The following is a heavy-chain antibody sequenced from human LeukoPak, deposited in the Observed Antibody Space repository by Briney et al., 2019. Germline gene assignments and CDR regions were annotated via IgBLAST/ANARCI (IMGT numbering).Heavy chain of an antibody. J-gene: IGHJ4*02. Sequence: PGGSLRLSCAASGFSIGTYYMSWVRQAPGKGLEWVANIKQDGREKHYVDSVKGRFTISRDNSKNSLYLQMSSVRAEDTAVYYCARDPRGSEYSHFDSWGQGTLVTVSS. CDR1: GFSIGTYY. V-gene: IGHV3-7*01. CDR2: IKQDGREK. CDR3: ARDPRGSEYSHFDS. D-gene: IGHD3-10*01.